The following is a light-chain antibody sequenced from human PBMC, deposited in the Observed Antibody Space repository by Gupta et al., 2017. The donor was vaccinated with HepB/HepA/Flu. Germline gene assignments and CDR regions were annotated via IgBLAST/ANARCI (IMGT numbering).Light chain of an antibody. CDR1: QSVKSSY. Sequence: EIVLAQSPGTLSLSPGERATLSCRASQSVKSSYLAWYQQNPGQAPRLLIYGTSSRATGIPDRFSGSGSGTDFTLTISRLEPEDFAVYYCQQYGSSRTFGQGTKVEVK. CDR3: QQYGSSRT. CDR2: GTS. V-gene: IGKV3-20*01. J-gene: IGKJ1*01.